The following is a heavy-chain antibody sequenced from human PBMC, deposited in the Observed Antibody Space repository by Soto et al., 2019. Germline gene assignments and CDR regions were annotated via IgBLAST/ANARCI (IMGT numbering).Heavy chain of an antibody. CDR1: GFTFSNHI. J-gene: IGHJ4*02. D-gene: IGHD3-9*01. V-gene: IGHV3-33*01. CDR2: IWYDGSNK. CDR3: AREVRYDILTAPLDY. Sequence: GGSLRLSCAVSGFTFSNHIMTWVRQAPGKGLEWVAVIWYDGSNKYYADSVKGRFTISRDNSKNTLYLQMNSLRAEDTAVYYCAREVRYDILTAPLDYWGQGTLVTVSS.